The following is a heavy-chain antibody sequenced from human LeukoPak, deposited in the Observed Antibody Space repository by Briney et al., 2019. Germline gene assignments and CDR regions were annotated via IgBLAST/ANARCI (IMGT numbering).Heavy chain of an antibody. D-gene: IGHD6-13*01. CDR3: ARPAWGSSWNAFDI. J-gene: IGHJ3*02. CDR1: GGSINGYY. Sequence: NPSETLSLTCTVSGGSINGYYWSWIRQPPGKGLEWIGYIYHTGSTDYNPSLKSRVTISVDTSKKQFSLKMSSVTAADTAVYYCARPAWGSSWNAFDIWGRGTMVTVSS. CDR2: IYHTGST. V-gene: IGHV4-59*08.